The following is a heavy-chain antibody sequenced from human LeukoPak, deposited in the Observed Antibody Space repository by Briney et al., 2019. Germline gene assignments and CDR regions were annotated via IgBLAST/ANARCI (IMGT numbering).Heavy chain of an antibody. D-gene: IGHD3-10*01. CDR1: GFTFSSYD. CDR2: ISGSGGST. Sequence: GGALRLSCAASGFTFSSYDMTWVRQAPGKGLEWVSAISGSGGSTYYADSVKGRFTISRDNSKNTLYLQMNSLRAEDTAVYYCAKDHGRDYYGSGRYDYWGQGTLVTVSS. V-gene: IGHV3-23*01. CDR3: AKDHGRDYYGSGRYDY. J-gene: IGHJ4*02.